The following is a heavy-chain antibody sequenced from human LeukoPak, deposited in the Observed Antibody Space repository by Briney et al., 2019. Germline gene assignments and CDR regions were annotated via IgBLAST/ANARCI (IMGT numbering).Heavy chain of an antibody. CDR1: GGSISSYY. D-gene: IGHD3-3*01. CDR3: ARGGLEWPPGNWFDP. CDR2: IYYSGST. V-gene: IGHV4-59*08. Sequence: SETLSLTCTVSGGSISSYYWSWIRQPPGKGLEWIGYIYYSGSTNYNPSLKSRVTISVDTSKNQFSLKLNSVTAADTAVYYCARGGLEWPPGNWFDPWGQGTLVTVSS. J-gene: IGHJ5*02.